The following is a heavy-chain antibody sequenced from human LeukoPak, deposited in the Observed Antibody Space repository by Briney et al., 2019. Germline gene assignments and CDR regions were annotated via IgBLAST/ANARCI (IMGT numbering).Heavy chain of an antibody. D-gene: IGHD6-13*01. CDR2: IYYSGST. Sequence: PSETLSLTCTVSGGSISSSSYYWGWIPQPPGKGLEWIGSIYYSGSTYYNPSLKSRVTISVDTSKNQFSLKLSSVTAADTAVYYCARRLAGTEDYWGQGTLVTVSS. J-gene: IGHJ4*02. V-gene: IGHV4-39*01. CDR1: GGSISSSSYY. CDR3: ARRLAGTEDY.